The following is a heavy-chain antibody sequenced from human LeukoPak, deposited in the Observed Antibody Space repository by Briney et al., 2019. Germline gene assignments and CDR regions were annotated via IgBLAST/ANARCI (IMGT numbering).Heavy chain of an antibody. Sequence: PSETLSLTCSVAGGSISSSSYYWGWIRQPPGKGLECIGSIYYSGSTYYNPSLKSRVTISVDTSKNQFSLKLSSVTAADTAVYYCARPERPRGRWSFDYWGQGTLVTVSS. CDR2: IYYSGST. J-gene: IGHJ4*02. CDR3: ARPERPRGRWSFDY. CDR1: GGSISSSSYY. D-gene: IGHD6-13*01. V-gene: IGHV4-39*01.